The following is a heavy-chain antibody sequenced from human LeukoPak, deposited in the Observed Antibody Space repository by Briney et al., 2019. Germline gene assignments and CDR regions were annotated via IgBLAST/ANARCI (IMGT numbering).Heavy chain of an antibody. Sequence: PSEALSLTCAVYGGSFSGYYWSWIRQPPGKGLEWIGEINHSGSTNYNPSLKSRVTISVDTSKNQFSLKLSSVTAADTAVYYCARGSWQLAEGVYWGQGTLVTVSS. CDR3: ARGSWQLAEGVY. V-gene: IGHV4-34*01. CDR1: GGSFSGYY. CDR2: INHSGST. J-gene: IGHJ4*02. D-gene: IGHD6-6*01.